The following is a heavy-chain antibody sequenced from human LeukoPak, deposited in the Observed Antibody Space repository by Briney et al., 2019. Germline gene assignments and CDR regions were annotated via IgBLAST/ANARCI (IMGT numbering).Heavy chain of an antibody. V-gene: IGHV4-4*07. D-gene: IGHD5-24*01. CDR2: IHTSGST. Sequence: KPSETLSLTCTVSGVSISSYYWSWIRQPAGKGLEWIGRIHTSGSTNYNPSLKSRVTISVDTSKNQFSLKLSSVTAADTAVYYCAGERWLHGYHWFDPWGQGTLVTVSS. CDR1: GVSISSYY. J-gene: IGHJ5*02. CDR3: AGERWLHGYHWFDP.